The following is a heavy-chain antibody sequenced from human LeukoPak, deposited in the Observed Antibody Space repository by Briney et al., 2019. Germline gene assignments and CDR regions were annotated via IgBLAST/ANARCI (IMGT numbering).Heavy chain of an antibody. CDR1: GFTFSSYA. CDR3: ARSPPNYYDSSGYYLYYFDY. CDR2: ISGSGGST. J-gene: IGHJ4*02. D-gene: IGHD3-22*01. Sequence: PGGSLRLSCAASGFTFSSYAMSWVRQAPGKGLEWVSAISGSGGSTYYADSVKGRFTISRDNSKNTLYLQMNSLRAKDTAVYYCARSPPNYYDSSGYYLYYFDYWGQGTLVTVSS. V-gene: IGHV3-23*01.